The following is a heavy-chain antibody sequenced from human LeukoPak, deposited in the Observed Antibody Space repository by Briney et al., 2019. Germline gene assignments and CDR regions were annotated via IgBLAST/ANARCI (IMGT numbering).Heavy chain of an antibody. Sequence: GGSLRLSCAASGFTFTSHWMAWVRQAPGKGLEWVANINQDGSEKYYVDSVKGRFTISRDNAKNSMFLQMSSLRADDTAVYYCARGCCSGPSCYSDTFDLWGQGTMVTVSS. CDR3: ARGCCSGPSCYSDTFDL. CDR2: INQDGSEK. J-gene: IGHJ3*01. CDR1: GFTFTSHW. V-gene: IGHV3-7*03. D-gene: IGHD2-2*01.